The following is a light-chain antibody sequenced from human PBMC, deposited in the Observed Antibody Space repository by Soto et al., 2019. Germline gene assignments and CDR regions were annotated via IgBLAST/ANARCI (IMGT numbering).Light chain of an antibody. CDR2: EVS. Sequence: QSVLTQPPSASGSPGQSVTISCTGTCSDVGGYNYVSWYQQHPGKAPKLMIYEVSKRPSGVPDRFSGSKSGNTASLTVSGLQAEDEADYYCSSYAGSNNSIFGGGTKLTVL. J-gene: IGLJ2*01. CDR3: SSYAGSNNSI. CDR1: CSDVGGYNY. V-gene: IGLV2-8*01.